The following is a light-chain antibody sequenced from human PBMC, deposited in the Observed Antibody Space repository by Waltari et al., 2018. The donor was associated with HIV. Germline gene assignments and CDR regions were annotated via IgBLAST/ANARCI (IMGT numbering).Light chain of an antibody. J-gene: IGKJ5*01. CDR3: QQHNNWPT. V-gene: IGKV3-15*01. CDR1: QSVNSN. Sequence: EIVMTQSPATLSVSPGERVTLSCRASQSVNSNLVWYQQRPGQAPRLLIYGASTRFSGGGSGTEFTLTISGLQSEDFAVYYCQQHNNWPTFGQGTRLEIK. CDR2: GAS.